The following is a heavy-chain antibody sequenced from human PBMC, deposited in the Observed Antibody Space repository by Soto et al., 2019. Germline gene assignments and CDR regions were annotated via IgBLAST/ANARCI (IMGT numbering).Heavy chain of an antibody. CDR3: ARGFIPENY. CDR2: INTLNGNT. V-gene: IGHV1-18*01. D-gene: IGHD2-2*01. J-gene: IGHJ4*02. CDR1: GYTFSDYG. Sequence: QVHLVQSESEVKKPGASVKVSCKTSGYTFSDYGVSWVRQAPGQGLEWMGWINTLNGNTKYEQKFQGRVTFSIDTSTMTVFLELTNLKFDDTAVYYCARGFIPENYWGQGTRVTVSS.